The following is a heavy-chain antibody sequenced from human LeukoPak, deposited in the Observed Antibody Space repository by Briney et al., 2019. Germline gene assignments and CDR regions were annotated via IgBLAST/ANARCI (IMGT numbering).Heavy chain of an antibody. CDR2: IYYSGST. CDR1: GGSISSSSYY. D-gene: IGHD2-8*01. Sequence: SGTLSLTCTVSGGSISSSSYYWGWIRQPPGKGLEWIGSIYYSGSTYYNPSLKSRVTISVDTPKNQFSLKLSSVTAADTAVYYCARDHACSNGVCSYFDYWGQGTLVTVSS. V-gene: IGHV4-39*07. CDR3: ARDHACSNGVCSYFDY. J-gene: IGHJ4*02.